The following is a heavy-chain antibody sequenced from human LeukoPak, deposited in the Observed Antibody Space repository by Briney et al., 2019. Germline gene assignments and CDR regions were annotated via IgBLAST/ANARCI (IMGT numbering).Heavy chain of an antibody. CDR2: INQDASDR. V-gene: IGHV3-7*03. CDR3: ARGHYGMDV. Sequence: PGGSLRLSCAASGFTFSDSWMTWVRQAPGKGLEWVANINQDASDRYYVDSVKGRFTISRDNSKNSLYLQMNSVRAEDTAVYYCARGHYGMDVWGRGTSVTVSS. CDR1: GFTFSDSW. J-gene: IGHJ6*04.